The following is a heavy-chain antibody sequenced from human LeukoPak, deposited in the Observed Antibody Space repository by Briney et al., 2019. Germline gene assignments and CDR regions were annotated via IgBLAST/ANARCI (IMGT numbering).Heavy chain of an antibody. Sequence: AGGSLRLSCAASGFTFRDYAMSWVRQAPGKGLDWVSVISASGGATDYADSVRGRFTIYRDNSRNTLYLQMNGLRAEDTAVYYCTKDRMESSRFGELLGYWGQGTLVTVSS. D-gene: IGHD3-10*01. CDR1: GFTFRDYA. J-gene: IGHJ4*02. CDR2: ISASGGAT. CDR3: TKDRMESSRFGELLGY. V-gene: IGHV3-23*01.